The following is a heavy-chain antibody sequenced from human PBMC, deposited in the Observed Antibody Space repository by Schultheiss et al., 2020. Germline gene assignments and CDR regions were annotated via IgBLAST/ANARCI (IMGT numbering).Heavy chain of an antibody. CDR2: IWYDGSNR. Sequence: GGSLRLSCAASGFTFSSYGMHWVRQAPGKGLEWVAVIWYDGSNRDYADSVKGRFTVSRDNSKNTLYLQMNSLKTEDTAVYYCTTGTRSRHYDFWSGYYSAPYYFDYWGQGTLVTVSS. V-gene: IGHV3-33*01. CDR1: GFTFSSYG. J-gene: IGHJ4*02. CDR3: TTGTRSRHYDFWSGYYSAPYYFDY. D-gene: IGHD3-3*01.